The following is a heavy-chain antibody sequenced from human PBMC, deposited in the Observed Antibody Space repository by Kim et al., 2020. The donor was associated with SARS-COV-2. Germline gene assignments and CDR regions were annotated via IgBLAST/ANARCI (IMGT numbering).Heavy chain of an antibody. V-gene: IGHV1-2*02. J-gene: IGHJ2*01. CDR1: GYTFTGYY. CDR3: ARVVYYDSSGYYLVGWYFDL. Sequence: ASVKVSCKASGYTFTGYYMHWVRQAPGQGLEWMGWINPNSGGTNYAQKFQGRVTMTRDTSISTAYMELSRLRSDDTAVYYCARVVYYDSSGYYLVGWYFDLWGRGTLVTVSS. D-gene: IGHD3-22*01. CDR2: INPNSGGT.